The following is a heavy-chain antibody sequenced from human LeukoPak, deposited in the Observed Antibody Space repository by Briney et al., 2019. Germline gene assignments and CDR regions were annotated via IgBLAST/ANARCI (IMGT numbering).Heavy chain of an antibody. V-gene: IGHV4-34*01. CDR3: ARSMVWGVIIHFDY. Sequence: SETLSLTCAVYGGSFSGYYWSWIRQPPGKGLEWIGEINHSGSTNYNPSLTSRVTISVDTSKNQFSLKLSSVTAADTAVYYCARSMVWGVIIHFDYWGQGTLVTVSS. CDR1: GGSFSGYY. D-gene: IGHD3-10*01. CDR2: INHSGST. J-gene: IGHJ4*02.